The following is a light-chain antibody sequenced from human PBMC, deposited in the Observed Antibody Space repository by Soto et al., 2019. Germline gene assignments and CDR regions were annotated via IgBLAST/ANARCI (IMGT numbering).Light chain of an antibody. V-gene: IGKV3-20*01. J-gene: IGKJ1*01. CDR2: GAS. Sequence: EIVMTQSPATLSVSPGERATLSCRASQSVSNNYLAWYQQKPGQAPRLLIYGASNRATGIPDRFSGSGSGTDFTLTISRLEPEEFAVYYCQQYGSSGTFGQGTKV. CDR1: QSVSNNY. CDR3: QQYGSSGT.